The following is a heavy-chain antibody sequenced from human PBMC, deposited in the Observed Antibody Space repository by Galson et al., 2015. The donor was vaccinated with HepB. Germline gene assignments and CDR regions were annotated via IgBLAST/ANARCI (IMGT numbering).Heavy chain of an antibody. V-gene: IGHV3-23*01. Sequence: SLRLSCAASGFDISNYAMTWVRQAPGKGLEWVSVISGGVDTTYYSDSVKGRFTISRDGSKNTLFLQMNNLIAEDTAVYYCAKDAGSQLGSGYYSDYWGQGALVTVSS. CDR2: ISGGVDTT. CDR3: AKDAGSQLGSGYYSDY. J-gene: IGHJ4*02. CDR1: GFDISNYA. D-gene: IGHD6-6*01.